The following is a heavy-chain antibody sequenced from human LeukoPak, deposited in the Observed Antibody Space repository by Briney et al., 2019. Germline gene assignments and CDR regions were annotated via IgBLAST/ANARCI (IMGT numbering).Heavy chain of an antibody. V-gene: IGHV3-48*03. D-gene: IGHD3-10*01. J-gene: IGHJ4*02. Sequence: PGGSLRLSFAASGFPFSSYEMNWVRPAPGKGLGWVSSISNSGSTIYYADSVKGRFTTSRDNAKNSLYLQMNSLRAEDTAVYYCASIKAGHWGQGTLVTVPS. CDR1: GFPFSSYE. CDR3: ASIKAGH. CDR2: ISNSGSTI.